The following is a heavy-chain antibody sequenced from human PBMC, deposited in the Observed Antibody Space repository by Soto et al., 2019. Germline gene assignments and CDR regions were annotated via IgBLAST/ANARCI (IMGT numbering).Heavy chain of an antibody. CDR1: GGSISSGGYY. Sequence: PSATLSLTCTVSGGSISSGGYYWSWIRQHPGKGLEWIGYIYYSGSTYYNPSLKSRVTISVDTSKNQFSLKLSSVTAADTAVYYCARDNGDYLPVDVWGQGTTVTVSS. D-gene: IGHD4-17*01. CDR3: ARDNGDYLPVDV. J-gene: IGHJ6*02. CDR2: IYYSGST. V-gene: IGHV4-31*03.